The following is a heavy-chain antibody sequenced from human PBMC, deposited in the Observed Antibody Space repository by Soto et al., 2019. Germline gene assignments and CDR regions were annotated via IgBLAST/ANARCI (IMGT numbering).Heavy chain of an antibody. V-gene: IGHV3-21*01. D-gene: IGHD4-17*01. J-gene: IGHJ6*02. CDR3: AKVNDYGIYYYYAMDV. Sequence: GGSLRLSCAASGFTFRSYGMNWVRQAPGKGLEWVSSISSSSSYIYYAASVKGRFTISRDNAKNSLSMQMNSLRAEDTAVYYCAKVNDYGIYYYYAMDVWGQGTTVTVSS. CDR2: ISSSSSYI. CDR1: GFTFRSYG.